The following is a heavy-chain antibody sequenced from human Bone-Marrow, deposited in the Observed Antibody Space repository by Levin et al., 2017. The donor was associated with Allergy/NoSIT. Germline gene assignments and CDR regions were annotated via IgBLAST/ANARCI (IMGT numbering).Heavy chain of an antibody. CDR3: AKDLMATSYYYYYGMDV. J-gene: IGHJ6*02. V-gene: IGHV3-30*18. Sequence: GGSLRLSCAASGFTFSSYGMHWVRQAPGKGLEWVAVISYDGSNKYYADSVKGRFTISRDNSKNTLYLQMNSLRAEDTAVYYCAKDLMATSYYYYYGMDVWGQGTTVTVSS. CDR2: ISYDGSNK. CDR1: GFTFSSYG. D-gene: IGHD5-24*01.